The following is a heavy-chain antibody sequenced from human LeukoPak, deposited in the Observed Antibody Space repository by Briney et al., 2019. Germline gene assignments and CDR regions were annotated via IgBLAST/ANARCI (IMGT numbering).Heavy chain of an antibody. CDR1: GGSISNSSYY. CDR2: IYYSGST. CDR3: ASDRSGLSFCF. Sequence: SETLSLTCTVSGGSISNSSYYWGWIRQPPGKGLEWIGSIYYSGSTYYNSSLKSRITISVDTSKNQFSLKLTSVTAADTAVYYCASDRSGLSFCFWGQGTLVTVSS. J-gene: IGHJ4*02. D-gene: IGHD3-22*01. V-gene: IGHV4-39*01.